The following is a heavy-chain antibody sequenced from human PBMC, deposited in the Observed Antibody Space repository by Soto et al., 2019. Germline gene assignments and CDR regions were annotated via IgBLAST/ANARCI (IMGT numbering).Heavy chain of an antibody. CDR1: GYTFTSYA. CDR3: ARGGYCSSTSCWRGNWFDP. J-gene: IGHJ5*02. CDR2: INAGNGNT. V-gene: IGHV1-3*01. Sequence: ASVKVSCKASGYTFTSYAMHWVRQAPGQRLEWMGWINAGNGNTKYSQKFQGRVTITRDTSASTAYMELSSLRSEDTAVYYCARGGYCSSTSCWRGNWFDPWGQGTLVTVSS. D-gene: IGHD2-2*01.